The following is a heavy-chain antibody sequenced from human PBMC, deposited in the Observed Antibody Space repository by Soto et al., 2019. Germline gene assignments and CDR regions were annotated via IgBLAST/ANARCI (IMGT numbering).Heavy chain of an antibody. CDR3: IRASSVWYVSFYY. V-gene: IGHV3-74*01. Sequence: GGSLRLSCAASGFTFSSNWMHWVRQAPGKGLVWVSRINSDGSIINYADSVKGRFTISRDNAKNTLYLQMHSLRAEDTAVYYCIRASSVWYVSFYYWGQGILVSVSS. CDR1: GFTFSSNW. D-gene: IGHD3-22*01. J-gene: IGHJ4*02. CDR2: INSDGSII.